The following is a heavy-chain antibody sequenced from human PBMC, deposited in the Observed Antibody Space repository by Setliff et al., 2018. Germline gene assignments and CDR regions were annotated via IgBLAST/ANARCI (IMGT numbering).Heavy chain of an antibody. J-gene: IGHJ4*02. V-gene: IGHV7-4-1*02. CDR1: GYTFRSYA. Sequence: EASVKVSCKASGYTFRSYAMNWVRQAPGQGLEWMGWINTNTGNPTYAQGFTGRFVFSLDTSVNTAYVEISSLKPEDTAVYYCARDGGNGVDYWGQGTLVTVSS. CDR2: INTNTGNP. D-gene: IGHD4-4*01. CDR3: ARDGGNGVDY.